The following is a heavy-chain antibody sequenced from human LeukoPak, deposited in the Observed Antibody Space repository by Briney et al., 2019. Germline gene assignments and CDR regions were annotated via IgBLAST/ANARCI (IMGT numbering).Heavy chain of an antibody. CDR2: IIPILGIA. CDR1: GGTFSSYA. J-gene: IGHJ5*02. D-gene: IGHD2-15*01. V-gene: IGHV1-69*04. Sequence: ASVKVSCKASGGTFSSYAISWVRQAPGQGLEWMGRIIPILGIANYAQKFQGRVTITADKSTSTAYMELSSLRSEDTAVYYCARDCSGGSCYWFDPWGQGTLVTVSS. CDR3: ARDCSGGSCYWFDP.